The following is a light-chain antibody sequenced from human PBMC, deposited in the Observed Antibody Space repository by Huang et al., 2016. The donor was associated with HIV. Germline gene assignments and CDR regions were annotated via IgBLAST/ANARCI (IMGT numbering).Light chain of an antibody. V-gene: IGKV1-NL1*01. CDR1: QDIRTS. Sequence: DIQMTQSPSSLSASVGDSVTIACRASQDIRTSLAWYHQKPGKAPTLHLYAASRLESGGACRFSGGRSGTYYTLTISGLQPEDFATYYGQQYYTPPLTFGGGTKVEIK. CDR3: QQYYTPPLT. J-gene: IGKJ4*01. CDR2: AAS.